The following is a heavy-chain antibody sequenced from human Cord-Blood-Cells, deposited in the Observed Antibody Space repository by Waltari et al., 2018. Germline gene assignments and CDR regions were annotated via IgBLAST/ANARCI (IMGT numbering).Heavy chain of an antibody. J-gene: IGHJ3*02. D-gene: IGHD6-6*01. CDR2: IYYSGRT. CDR1: GGSISSSSYY. CDR3: ASRRRRAARTYDAFDI. V-gene: IGHV4-39*01. Sequence: QLQLQESGPGLVKPSETLSLTCTVSGGSISSSSYYWGWIRQPPGKGLEWIGSIYYSGRTYYTPSRKSRVTISVDTSKNQFSLKLSSVTAADTAVYYCASRRRRAARTYDAFDIWGQGTMVTVSS.